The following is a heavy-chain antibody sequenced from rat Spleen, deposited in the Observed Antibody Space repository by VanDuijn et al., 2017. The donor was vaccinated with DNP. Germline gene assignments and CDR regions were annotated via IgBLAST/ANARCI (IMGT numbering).Heavy chain of an antibody. CDR2: INPDGSRT. CDR3: ARHGYYGSYWYFDF. Sequence: EVQVVQSGGGLVQPGRSLKLSCATSGFTFGDYYMSWVRQAPTMGLEWVASINPDGSRTFYRDSVKGRFTISRDNAKSTLYLQMDSLRSEDTATYYCARHGYYGSYWYFDFWGPGTMVTVSS. D-gene: IGHD1-6*01. CDR1: GFTFGDYY. J-gene: IGHJ1*01. V-gene: IGHV5-25*01.